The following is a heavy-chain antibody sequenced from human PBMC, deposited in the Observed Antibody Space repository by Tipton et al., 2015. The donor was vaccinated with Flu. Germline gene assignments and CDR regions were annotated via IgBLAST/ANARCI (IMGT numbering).Heavy chain of an antibody. Sequence: LRLSCSVSGASLSSGYSYWSWVRQPAGKGLEWNGRIFTTGSTNYNPSLKSRVTISLDKSKNQFSLNLNSMTTADTAVFYCARGGWEPHGGWFDPWGQGILVTVSS. D-gene: IGHD1-26*01. CDR1: GASLSSGYSY. J-gene: IGHJ5*02. V-gene: IGHV4-61*02. CDR2: IFTTGST. CDR3: ARGGWEPHGGWFDP.